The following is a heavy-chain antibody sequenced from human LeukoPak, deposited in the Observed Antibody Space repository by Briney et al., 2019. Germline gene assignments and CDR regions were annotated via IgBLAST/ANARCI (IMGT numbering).Heavy chain of an antibody. CDR2: IYYSGST. J-gene: IGHJ6*03. V-gene: IGHV4-39*01. CDR3: ARQLRGYSYGYGYYYYMDV. D-gene: IGHD5-18*01. CDR1: GGSISSSSYY. Sequence: PSETLSLICTVSGGSISSSSYYWGWIRQPPGKGLEWIGNIYYSGSTYYNPSLKSRVTISVDTSKSQFSLKLSSVTAADTAVYYCARQLRGYSYGYGYYYYMDVWGKGTTVTISS.